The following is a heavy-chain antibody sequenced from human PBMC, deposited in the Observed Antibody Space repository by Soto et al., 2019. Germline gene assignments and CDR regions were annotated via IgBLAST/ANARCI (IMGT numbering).Heavy chain of an antibody. CDR3: ARDLIVVVPAAKNPYLDY. V-gene: IGHV1-18*01. Sequence: ASVKVSCKASGYTFTSYGISWVRQAPGQGLEWMGWISAYNGNTNYAQKHQGRVTMTTDTSTSTAYMELRSLRSDDTAVYYCARDLIVVVPAAKNPYLDYWGQGTLVTVSS. J-gene: IGHJ4*02. CDR1: GYTFTSYG. D-gene: IGHD2-2*01. CDR2: ISAYNGNT.